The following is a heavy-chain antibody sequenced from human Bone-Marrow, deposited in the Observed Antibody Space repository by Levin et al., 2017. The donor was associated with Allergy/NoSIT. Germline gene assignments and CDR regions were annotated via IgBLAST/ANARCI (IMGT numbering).Heavy chain of an antibody. Sequence: GGSLRLSCAASGFTFSNFAMHWVRQAPGKGLEWVAFISDDGSQKFYTDSVKGRFTISRDNSNSMLYLQMNGLRVEDTALYYCAKDLPVSDCPTLDYWGQGTLVTVSS. CDR3: AKDLPVSDCPTLDY. CDR2: ISDDGSQK. V-gene: IGHV3-30*18. J-gene: IGHJ4*02. CDR1: GFTFSNFA. D-gene: IGHD2-15*01.